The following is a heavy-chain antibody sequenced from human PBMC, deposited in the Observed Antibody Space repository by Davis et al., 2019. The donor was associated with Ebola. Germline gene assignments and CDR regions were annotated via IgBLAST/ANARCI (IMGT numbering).Heavy chain of an antibody. D-gene: IGHD1-26*01. J-gene: IGHJ3*02. CDR2: IGFVGRNK. Sequence: GGPLRSSGAPPAFTFSAYGMHWVRQAPGKGLGWGDFIGFVGRNKYYADSVKGRFTISRDNAKNSLYLQMNSLRAEDTAVYYCARDIGGSYLIDAFDIWGQGTMVTVSS. CDR3: ARDIGGSYLIDAFDI. V-gene: IGHV3-30*02. CDR1: AFTFSAYG.